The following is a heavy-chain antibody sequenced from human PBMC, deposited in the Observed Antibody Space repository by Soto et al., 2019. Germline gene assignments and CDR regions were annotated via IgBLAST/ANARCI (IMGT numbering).Heavy chain of an antibody. V-gene: IGHV4-61*01. J-gene: IGHJ4*02. CDR3: ARAKTTMLVPANF. D-gene: IGHD3-22*01. Sequence: QVQLQESGPGLVKPSETLSLTCTVSGDSVNSATYYWSWIRQPPGKGLEWIGYIYYSGTTKYNPALRSRLTSSVDTSKNQFPPNLSSGPAADTALYYCARAKTTMLVPANFWGQGTLVTVSS. CDR2: IYYSGTT. CDR1: GDSVNSATYY.